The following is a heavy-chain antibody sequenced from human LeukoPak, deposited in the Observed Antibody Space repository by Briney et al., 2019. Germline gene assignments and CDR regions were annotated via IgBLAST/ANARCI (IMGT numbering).Heavy chain of an antibody. D-gene: IGHD2-2*01. Sequence: SETLSLTCTVSGGSISSYYWSWIRQPPGKGLEWIGYIYYSGSTNYNPSLKSRVTISVDTSKNQFSLKLSSVTAADTAVYYCARDGIGSTPYWGQGTLVTVSS. J-gene: IGHJ4*02. CDR2: IYYSGST. CDR1: GGSISSYY. V-gene: IGHV4-59*12. CDR3: ARDGIGSTPY.